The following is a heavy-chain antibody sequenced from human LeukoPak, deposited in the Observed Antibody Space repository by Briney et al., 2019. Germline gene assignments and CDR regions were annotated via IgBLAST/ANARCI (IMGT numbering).Heavy chain of an antibody. D-gene: IGHD6-13*01. CDR3: VRGVGVSRFNYLDS. Sequence: GGSLRLSCAASGFTFSSYEMNWVRQAPGKGLEWVSSISSSSSNIYYADSVKGRFTISRDNAKNSLYLQMNSLRAEDTAVYYCVRGVGVSRFNYLDSWGQGTLVIVSS. V-gene: IGHV3-21*01. J-gene: IGHJ4*02. CDR2: ISSSSSNI. CDR1: GFTFSSYE.